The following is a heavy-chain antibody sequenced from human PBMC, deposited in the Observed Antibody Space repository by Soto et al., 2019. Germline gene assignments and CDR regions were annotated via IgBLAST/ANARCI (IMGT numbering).Heavy chain of an antibody. CDR1: GDSVSSNSAA. V-gene: IGHV6-1*01. D-gene: IGHD4-4*01. J-gene: IGHJ6*02. Sequence: SQTLSLPCAISGDSVSSNSAAWNWIRQSPSRGLEWLGRTYYRSKWYNDYAVSVKSRITINPDTSKNQFSLQLNSVTPEDTAVYYCARDRYYSNYYYYGMDVWGQGTTVTVAS. CDR3: ARDRYYSNYYYYGMDV. CDR2: TYYRSKWYN.